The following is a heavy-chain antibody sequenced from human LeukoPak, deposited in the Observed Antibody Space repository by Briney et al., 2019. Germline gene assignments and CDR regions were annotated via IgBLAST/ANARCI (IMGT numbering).Heavy chain of an antibody. CDR1: GYSISSGYY. CDR2: IYHSGST. V-gene: IGHV4-38-2*01. D-gene: IGHD2-2*01. Sequence: SETLSLTCAVSGYSISSGYYWGWIRQPPGKGLEWIVSIYHSGSTYYNPSLKSRVTISVDTSKNQFSLKLSSVTAADTAVYYCARGSGIVVVPAVLHWGQGTLVTVSS. CDR3: ARGSGIVVVPAVLH. J-gene: IGHJ4*02.